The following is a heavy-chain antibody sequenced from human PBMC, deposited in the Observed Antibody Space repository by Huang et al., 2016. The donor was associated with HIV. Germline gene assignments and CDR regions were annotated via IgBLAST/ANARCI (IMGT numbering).Heavy chain of an antibody. CDR1: DDSISSPTHY. CDR2: INHGGIT. V-gene: IGHV4-39*01. Sequence: QPQLQESGPRLVKPSETLSLTCTVSDDSISSPTHYWAWIRQTPGQDLEWIGRINHGGITNYNPSLKSRITLSVDTAKRQFSLKMTSVTATDTAVYYCARLGGADGSNWFDPWGHGILVTVSS. J-gene: IGHJ5*02. D-gene: IGHD1-26*01. CDR3: ARLGGADGSNWFDP.